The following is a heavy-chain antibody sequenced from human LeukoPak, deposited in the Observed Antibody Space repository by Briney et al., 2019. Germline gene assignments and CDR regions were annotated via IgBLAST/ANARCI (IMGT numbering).Heavy chain of an antibody. V-gene: IGHV3-21*01. CDR2: ISSSSSYI. J-gene: IGHJ6*02. D-gene: IGHD5-18*01. CDR3: ARLPSGYRYYYYYGMDV. CDR1: GFTFGDYA. Sequence: GGSLRLSCTASGFTFGDYAMSWVRQAPGKGLEWVSSISSSSSYIYYADSVKGRFTISRDNAKHSLYLQMNSLRAEDTAVYYCARLPSGYRYYYYYGMDVWGQGTTVTVSS.